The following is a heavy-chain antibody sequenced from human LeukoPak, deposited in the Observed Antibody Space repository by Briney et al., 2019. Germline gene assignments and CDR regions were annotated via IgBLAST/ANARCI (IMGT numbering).Heavy chain of an antibody. CDR3: ARVYCSSTSCYIGELPYYYYMDV. CDR1: GYTFTSYG. CDR2: ISAYNGNT. V-gene: IGHV1-18*01. D-gene: IGHD2-2*02. Sequence: ASVKVSCKASGYTFTSYGISWVRQAPGQGLEWMGWISAYNGNTNYAQKLQGRVTMTTDTSTSTAYMELRSLRSDDTAVYYCARVYCSSTSCYIGELPYYYYMDVWGKGTTVTVSS. J-gene: IGHJ6*03.